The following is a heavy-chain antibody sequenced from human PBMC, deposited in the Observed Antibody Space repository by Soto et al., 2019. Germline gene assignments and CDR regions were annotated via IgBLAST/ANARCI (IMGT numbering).Heavy chain of an antibody. CDR1: GFSFSNYG. V-gene: IGHV3-33*01. Sequence: GGSLRLSCAASGFSFSNYGMHWVRQAPGKGLEWVALIWYDGSNTYYADSVKGRFTISRDNSKNTLYRQMNSLRAEDTAGYYCARDGAGRLYYYYHMDVWGKGTTVTVSS. D-gene: IGHD6-6*01. CDR3: ARDGAGRLYYYYHMDV. CDR2: IWYDGSNT. J-gene: IGHJ6*03.